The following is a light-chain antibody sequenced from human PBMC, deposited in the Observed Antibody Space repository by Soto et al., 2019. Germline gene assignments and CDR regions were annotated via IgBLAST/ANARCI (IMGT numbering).Light chain of an antibody. CDR3: LQHSNYPIA. V-gene: IGKV1-17*03. Sequence: DIQMTQSPSAMSASVGDRVTISCRASQAIGTSLLWFQQKPGKVPKRLIYAASTLQSGVPSRFSGSGSGTEFTLTISSLQPEDFATYYCLQHSNYPIAFGPGTKVEIK. J-gene: IGKJ3*01. CDR1: QAIGTS. CDR2: AAS.